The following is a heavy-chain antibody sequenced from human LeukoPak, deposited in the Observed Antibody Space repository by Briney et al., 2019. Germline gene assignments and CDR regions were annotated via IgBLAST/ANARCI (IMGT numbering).Heavy chain of an antibody. V-gene: IGHV3-66*01. Sequence: AGGSLRLSCAASGFTVSSNYMSWVRQAPGKGLEWVSAIYSGGSTYYADSVKGRFTIFRDNSKNTVDLQMNSLRAEDTAVYYCARGHDYDSSVAYWGQGTLVTVSS. D-gene: IGHD3-22*01. CDR3: ARGHDYDSSVAY. CDR2: IYSGGST. CDR1: GFTVSSNY. J-gene: IGHJ4*02.